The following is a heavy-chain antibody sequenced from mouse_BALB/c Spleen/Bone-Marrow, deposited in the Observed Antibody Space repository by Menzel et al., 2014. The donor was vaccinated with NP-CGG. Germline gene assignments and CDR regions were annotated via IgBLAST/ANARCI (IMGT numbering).Heavy chain of an antibody. CDR3: ARHDYCTPYYA. J-gene: IGHJ4*01. V-gene: IGHV1S81*02. Sequence: QVQLQQSGAELVKPGASVKLSCKASGYTFTNYYIYWVKQRPGQGLEWIGGINPSNGGTKFNEKFKNKATLTINKSSSTAYIQLSSLTSEDSAVNYWARHDYCTPYYA. D-gene: IGHD2-13*01. CDR2: INPSNGGT. CDR1: GYTFTNYY.